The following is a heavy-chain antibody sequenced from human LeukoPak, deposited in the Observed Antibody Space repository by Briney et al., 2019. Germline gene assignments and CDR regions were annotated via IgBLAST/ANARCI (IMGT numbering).Heavy chain of an antibody. V-gene: IGHV3-7*02. CDR2: IKQDGSER. CDR1: GFTFSSYW. J-gene: IGHJ6*02. Sequence: SGGSLRLSCAASGFTFSSYWMSWVRQAPGKGLEWVANIKQDGSERYYVDSVKGRFTISRDNAKNSLYLQMNSLRAEDTAVYHRIMSLTAHYYYGMDVWGQGTTVTVSS. D-gene: IGHD2-21*02. CDR3: IMSLTAHYYYGMDV.